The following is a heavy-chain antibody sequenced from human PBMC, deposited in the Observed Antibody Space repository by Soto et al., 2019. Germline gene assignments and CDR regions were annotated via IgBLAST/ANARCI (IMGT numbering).Heavy chain of an antibody. CDR2: IYHSGST. V-gene: IGHV4-30-2*01. J-gene: IGHJ5*02. Sequence: SETLSLTCAVSGGSISSGGYSWSWIRQPPGKGLEWIGYIYHSGSTYYNPSLKSRVTISVDRSKNQFSLKLSSVTAADTAVYYCARSEVYCSGGSCLPPNWFDPWGQGTLVTVSS. CDR1: GGSISSGGYS. CDR3: ARSEVYCSGGSCLPPNWFDP. D-gene: IGHD2-15*01.